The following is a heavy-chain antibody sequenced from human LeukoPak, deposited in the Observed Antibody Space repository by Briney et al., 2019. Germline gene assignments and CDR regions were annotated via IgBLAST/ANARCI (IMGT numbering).Heavy chain of an antibody. D-gene: IGHD6-13*01. CDR2: IYYSGST. Sequence: SETLSLTCTVSGGSISSYHWSWIRQPPGKGLEWVGYIYYSGSTNYNPSLKSRVTISVDTSKNQFSLKLSSVTAADTAVYYCARDFSSTWYYFDYWGQGTLVTVSS. J-gene: IGHJ4*02. CDR1: GGSISSYH. V-gene: IGHV4-59*01. CDR3: ARDFSSTWYYFDY.